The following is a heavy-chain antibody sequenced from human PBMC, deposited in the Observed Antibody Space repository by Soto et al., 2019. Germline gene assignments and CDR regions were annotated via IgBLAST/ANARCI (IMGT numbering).Heavy chain of an antibody. V-gene: IGHV1-69*13. CDR3: ARQDSIQYCSSTSCYTRVSGMDV. Sequence: ASVKVSCKASGGTFSSYAISWVRQAPGQGLEWMGGIIPIFGTANYAQKFQGRVTITADESTSTAYMELSSLRSEDTAVYYCARQDSIQYCSSTSCYTRVSGMDVWGQGTTATVSS. J-gene: IGHJ6*02. D-gene: IGHD2-2*02. CDR2: IIPIFGTA. CDR1: GGTFSSYA.